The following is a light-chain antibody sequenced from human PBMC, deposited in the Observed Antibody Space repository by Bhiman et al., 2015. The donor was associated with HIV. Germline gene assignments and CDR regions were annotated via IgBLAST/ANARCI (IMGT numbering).Light chain of an antibody. CDR2: DVS. CDR1: SSDVGGYNY. J-gene: IGLJ1*01. CDR3: SSYTTNSTFEGYV. Sequence: QSALTQPASVSGSPGQSITISCTATSSDVGGYNYVSWYQQHPGKAPKLMIYDVSKRPSGVSNRFSGSKSGNTASLTISGLQAEDEADYYCSSYTTNSTFEGYVFGTGTKVTVL. V-gene: IGLV2-14*01.